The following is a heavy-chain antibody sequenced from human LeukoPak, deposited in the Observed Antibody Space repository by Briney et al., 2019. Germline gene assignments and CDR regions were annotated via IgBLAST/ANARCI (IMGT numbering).Heavy chain of an antibody. CDR3: ARELYYYDSSGYWGYFDY. V-gene: IGHV4-59*01. J-gene: IGHJ4*02. D-gene: IGHD3-22*01. CDR1: GGSISSYY. Sequence: SETLSLTCTVSGGSISSYYWSWIRQPPGKGLEWIGYIYYSGSTNYNPSLKSRVTISVDTSKNQSSLKLSSVTAADTAVYYCARELYYYDSSGYWGYFDYWGQGTLVTVSS. CDR2: IYYSGST.